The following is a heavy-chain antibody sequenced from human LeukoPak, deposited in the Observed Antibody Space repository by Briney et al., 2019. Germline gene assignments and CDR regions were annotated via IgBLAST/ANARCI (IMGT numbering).Heavy chain of an antibody. CDR2: IKPKTDGETT. CDR3: AKEVEMATIVDY. CDR1: GFTFSNAY. V-gene: IGHV3-15*07. D-gene: IGHD5-24*01. J-gene: IGHJ4*02. Sequence: GGSLRLSCAASGFTFSNAYMNWVRQAPGKGLEWVGRIKPKTDGETTEYAAPVKGRFTISRDNSKNTLYLQMNSLRAEDTAVYYCAKEVEMATIVDYWGQGTLVTVSS.